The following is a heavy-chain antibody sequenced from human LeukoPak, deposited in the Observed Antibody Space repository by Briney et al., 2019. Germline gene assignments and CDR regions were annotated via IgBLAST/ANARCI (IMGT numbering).Heavy chain of an antibody. CDR1: GFTFSSYA. Sequence: GGSLRLSCAASGFTFSSYAMHWVRQAPGKGLEWVAVISYDGSNKYYADSVKGRFTISRDNSKNTLYLQMNSLRAEDTAVYYCAGEGIVATRSGWFDPWGQGTLVTVSS. CDR2: ISYDGSNK. V-gene: IGHV3-30-3*01. J-gene: IGHJ5*02. D-gene: IGHD5-12*01. CDR3: AGEGIVATRSGWFDP.